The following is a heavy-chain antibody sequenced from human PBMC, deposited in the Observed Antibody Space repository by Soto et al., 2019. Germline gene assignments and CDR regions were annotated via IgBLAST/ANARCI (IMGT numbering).Heavy chain of an antibody. CDR2: MIPIFGTA. V-gene: IGHV1-69*13. CDR1: GGTFSSYA. CDR3: ARVPASRGGYPYYYDSSGIPRDY. Sequence: GASVKVSCKASGGTFSSYAISWVRQAPGQGLEWMGGMIPIFGTANYAQKFQGRVTITADESTSTAYMELSSLRSEDTAVYYCARVPASRGGYPYYYDSSGIPRDYWGQGTLVTVSS. D-gene: IGHD3-22*01. J-gene: IGHJ4*02.